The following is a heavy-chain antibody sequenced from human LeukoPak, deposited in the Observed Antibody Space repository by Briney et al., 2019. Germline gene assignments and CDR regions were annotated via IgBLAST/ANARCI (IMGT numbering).Heavy chain of an antibody. V-gene: IGHV4-30-4*08. CDR3: ARDYSGYHLLDY. CDR2: IYYSGNT. CDR1: GVSISSGDYY. D-gene: IGHD5-12*01. J-gene: IGHJ4*02. Sequence: SETLSLTCTVSGVSISSGDYYWSWIRQPPGKDLEWIGYIYYSGNTYYNPSFKSRFTISVDTSNNQFSLKLSSVTAADTALYYCARDYSGYHLLDYWGQGTLVTVSS.